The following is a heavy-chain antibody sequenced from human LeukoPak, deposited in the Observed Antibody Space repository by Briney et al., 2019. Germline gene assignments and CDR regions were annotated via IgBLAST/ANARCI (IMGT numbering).Heavy chain of an antibody. CDR2: IYPGDSDT. D-gene: IGHD3-3*01. Sequence: GESLKISCKGSGYSFTSYWIGWVRQMPGKGLEWMGIIYPGDSDTRYSPSFQGQVTISADKSISTAYLQWSSLKASDTAMYYCARRFYDFWGGYNFDYWGQGTLVTVSS. CDR1: GYSFTSYW. J-gene: IGHJ4*02. V-gene: IGHV5-51*01. CDR3: ARRFYDFWGGYNFDY.